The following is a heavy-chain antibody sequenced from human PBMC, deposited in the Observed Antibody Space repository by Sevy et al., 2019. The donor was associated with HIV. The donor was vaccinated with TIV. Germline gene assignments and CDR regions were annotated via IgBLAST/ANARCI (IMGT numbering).Heavy chain of an antibody. CDR1: GGSISRYY. V-gene: IGHV4-59*01. Sequence: SETLSLTCTVSGGSISRYYWSWIRQPPGKGLEWIGYIYYSGSTNYNPSLKSRVTISVDTSKNQFSLKLSSVTAADTAVYYCARVRYYGSGSYYNVKNYYYYYGMDVWGQGTTVTVSS. D-gene: IGHD3-10*01. J-gene: IGHJ6*02. CDR3: ARVRYYGSGSYYNVKNYYYYYGMDV. CDR2: IYYSGST.